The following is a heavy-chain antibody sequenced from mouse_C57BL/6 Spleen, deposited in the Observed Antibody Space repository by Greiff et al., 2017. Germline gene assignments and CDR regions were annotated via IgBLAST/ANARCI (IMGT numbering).Heavy chain of an antibody. V-gene: IGHV14-3*01. CDR2: IDPANGST. CDR3: ARCYYGSSYDYYAMDY. CDR1: GFNIKNTY. J-gene: IGHJ4*01. D-gene: IGHD1-1*01. Sequence: EVQLQQSVAELVRPGASVKLSCTASGFNIKNTYMHWVKQRPEQGLEWIGGIDPANGSTKYAPKFQGKATITADTSSNTAYLQLSSLTSEDTAIYYCARCYYGSSYDYYAMDYWGKGTSVTVAS.